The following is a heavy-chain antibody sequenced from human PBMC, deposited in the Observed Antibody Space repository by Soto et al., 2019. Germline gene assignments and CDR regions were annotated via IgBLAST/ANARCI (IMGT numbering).Heavy chain of an antibody. CDR3: GRGDYANAFDI. CDR1: GASISSYY. V-gene: IGHV4-59*12. J-gene: IGHJ3*02. D-gene: IGHD4-17*01. CDR2: IYHSGST. Sequence: SETLSLTCSVSGASISSYYYTWIRQTPGKGLEWIGNIYHSGSTYYNASLKSRVTISVDRSKNQFSLKLSSVTAADTAVYYCGRGDYANAFDIWGQGTMVTVSS.